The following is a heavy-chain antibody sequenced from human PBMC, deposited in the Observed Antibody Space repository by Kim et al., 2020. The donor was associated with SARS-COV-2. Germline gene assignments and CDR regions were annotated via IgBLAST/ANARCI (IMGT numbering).Heavy chain of an antibody. V-gene: IGHV4-31*03. J-gene: IGHJ5*02. CDR1: GGSISSGGYY. Sequence: SETLSLTCTVSGGSISSGGYYWSWIRQHPGKGLEWIGYIYYSGSTYYNPSLKSRVTISVDTSKNQFSLKLSSVTAADTAVYYCARLVEVEFDPWGQGTLVTVSS. CDR3: ARLVEVEFDP. CDR2: IYYSGST.